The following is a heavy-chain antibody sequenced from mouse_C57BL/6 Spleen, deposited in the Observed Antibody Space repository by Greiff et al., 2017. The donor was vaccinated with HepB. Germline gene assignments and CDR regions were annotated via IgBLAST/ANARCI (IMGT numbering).Heavy chain of an antibody. CDR2: INPSTGGT. J-gene: IGHJ2*01. D-gene: IGHD3-2*02. V-gene: IGHV1-42*01. CDR1: GYSFTGYY. CDR3: AKRGGGYWYFDY. Sequence: VQLKESGPELVKPGASVKISCKASGYSFTGYYMNWVKQSPEKSLEWIGEINPSTGGTTYNQKFKAKATLTVDKSSSTAYMQLKSLTSEDSAVYYCAKRGGGYWYFDYWGQGTTLTVSS.